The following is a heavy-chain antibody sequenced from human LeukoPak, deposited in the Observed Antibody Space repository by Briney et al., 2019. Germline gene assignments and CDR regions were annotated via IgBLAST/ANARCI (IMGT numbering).Heavy chain of an antibody. CDR2: IKPDGSEK. Sequence: PGGSLRLSCIASGFTFSDYWMSWVRQAPGKGLEWVAKIKPDGSEKYYVDSVKGRFSISRDNAKKSLYLQMNSLRVEDTAVYHCGRGGSQRVSSWGQGTLVTVSS. CDR3: GRGGSQRVSS. J-gene: IGHJ4*02. D-gene: IGHD2-8*01. V-gene: IGHV3-7*01. CDR1: GFTFSDYW.